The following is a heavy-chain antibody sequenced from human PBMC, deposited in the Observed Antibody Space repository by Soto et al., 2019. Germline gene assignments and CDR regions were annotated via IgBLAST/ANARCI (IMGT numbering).Heavy chain of an antibody. CDR2: ISGGGGST. V-gene: IGHV3-23*01. CDR3: AKDPTSYDSSAQFDS. CDR1: GCSFSIYA. J-gene: IGHJ4*02. D-gene: IGHD3-22*01. Sequence: GGSRRLSCAASGCSFSIYAMNWVRQAPGKGLEWVSGISGGGGSTYHADSVKGRFTISRDNSKNTLYLQMNSLRAEDTAVYYCAKDPTSYDSSAQFDSWGQGTLVTVSS.